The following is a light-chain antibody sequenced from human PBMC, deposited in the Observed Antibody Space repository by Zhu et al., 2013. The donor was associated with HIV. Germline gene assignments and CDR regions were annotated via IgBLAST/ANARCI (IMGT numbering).Light chain of an antibody. Sequence: AIQLTQSPSSLSASVGDRVTITCRASQDISSGLAWYQQKPGSAPNLLIYDASNLQSGVPSRFSGSGSGTDFTLTISSLQAEDVAVYYCQQYYRSPPWTFGQGTKVEIK. V-gene: IGKV1-13*02. CDR3: QQYYRSPPWT. CDR1: QDISSG. J-gene: IGKJ1*01. CDR2: DAS.